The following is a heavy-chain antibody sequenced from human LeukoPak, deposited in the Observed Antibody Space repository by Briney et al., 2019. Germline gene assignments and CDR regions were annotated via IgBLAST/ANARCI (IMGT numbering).Heavy chain of an antibody. CDR3: ARELERVLDG. CDR2: IYTSGST. J-gene: IGHJ4*02. Sequence: KPSETLSLTCIVSGGSVSSGTYYWSWIRQPAGKGLEWIGHIYTSGSTNYNPSLKSRVTISVDTSKNQFSLKLSSVTAADTAVYYCARELERVLDGWGQGTLVTVSS. CDR1: GGSVSSGTYY. D-gene: IGHD4/OR15-4a*01. V-gene: IGHV4-61*09.